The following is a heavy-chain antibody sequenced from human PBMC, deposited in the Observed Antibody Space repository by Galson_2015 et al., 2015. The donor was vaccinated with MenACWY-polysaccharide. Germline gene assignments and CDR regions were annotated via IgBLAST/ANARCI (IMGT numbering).Heavy chain of an antibody. V-gene: IGHV3-74*01. Sequence: SLRLSCAASGFTFSSHWMHWVRQAPGEGRGWVSRINSDTSNINYADTVKGRFTISRDNAQNPLDLEMNSLRAEDTAIYFCARDRVDVPVIEAHTIFDYWGQGVLVTVSS. D-gene: IGHD2-2*01. CDR3: ARDRVDVPVIEAHTIFDY. CDR1: GFTFSSHW. J-gene: IGHJ4*02. CDR2: INSDTSNI.